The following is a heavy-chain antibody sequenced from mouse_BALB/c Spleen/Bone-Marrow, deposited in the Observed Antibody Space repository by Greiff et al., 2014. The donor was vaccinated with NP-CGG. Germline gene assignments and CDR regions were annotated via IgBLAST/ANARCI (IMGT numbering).Heavy chain of an antibody. V-gene: IGHV14-3*02. CDR1: GFNIKDTY. Sequence: LQLQQSGAELVKPGASVKLSCTASGFNIKDTYMHWVKQRPEQGLEWIGRIDPANGNTKYDPKFQGKATITADTSSNTAYLQLSSLTSEDTAVYYCAMYYYGSSLFAYWGQGTLVTVSA. CDR2: IDPANGNT. J-gene: IGHJ3*01. D-gene: IGHD1-1*01. CDR3: AMYYYGSSLFAY.